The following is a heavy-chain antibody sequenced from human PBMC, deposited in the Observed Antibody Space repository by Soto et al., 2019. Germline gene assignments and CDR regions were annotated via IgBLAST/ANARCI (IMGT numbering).Heavy chain of an antibody. CDR1: GFSLSTSGMR. J-gene: IGHJ6*02. V-gene: IGHV2-70*04. Sequence: SGPTLVNPTQTLTLTCTFSGFSLSTSGMRVSWIRQPPGKALEWLARIDWDDDKFYSTSLKTRLTISKDTSKNQVVLTMTNMDPVDTATYYCARMYSSGWDDYYYYGMDVWGQGTTVTV. D-gene: IGHD6-19*01. CDR3: ARMYSSGWDDYYYYGMDV. CDR2: IDWDDDK.